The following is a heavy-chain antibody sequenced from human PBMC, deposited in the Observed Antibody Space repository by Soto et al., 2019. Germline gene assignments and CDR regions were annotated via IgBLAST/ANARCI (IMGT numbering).Heavy chain of an antibody. J-gene: IGHJ5*02. CDR2: IFANGHT. D-gene: IGHD6-13*01. Sequence: SETLSLTGIVSGGSISEKYWNWVRQPPGKGLEWIGLIFANGHTDYNPSLKSRVTMSVDASKNQFSLRLTSMTAADTAVYYCVASLAASGLNWLDPWGRGTLVTVSS. V-gene: IGHV4-4*07. CDR3: VASLAASGLNWLDP. CDR1: GGSISEKY.